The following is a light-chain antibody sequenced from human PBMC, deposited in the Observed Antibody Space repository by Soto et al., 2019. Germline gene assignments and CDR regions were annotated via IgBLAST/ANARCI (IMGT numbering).Light chain of an antibody. Sequence: DIVMTQSPATLSVSPGERATLPCRATHSVSSDLAGYQQKPGQSPRVRILGASTRATGIPARFSGSGSGTEFTLTISILQAEDFAVYYCHQYNTLPPITFGQGTRLEIK. J-gene: IGKJ5*01. V-gene: IGKV3-15*01. CDR1: HSVSSD. CDR2: GAS. CDR3: HQYNTLPPIT.